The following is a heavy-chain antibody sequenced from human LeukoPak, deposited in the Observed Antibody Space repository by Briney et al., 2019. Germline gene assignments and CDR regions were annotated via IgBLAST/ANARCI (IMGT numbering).Heavy chain of an antibody. V-gene: IGHV3-30*02. CDR3: AKGGERGTFYFDY. J-gene: IGHJ4*02. Sequence: GGSLRLSRAASGFTFTSHGMHWVRQAPGKGLEWVAFIRSDGTNKYYADSVKGRFTISRDISKNTLYLQMNSLRAEDTAVYYCAKGGERGTFYFDYWGQGTLVTVSS. CDR2: IRSDGTNK. D-gene: IGHD1-1*01. CDR1: GFTFTSHG.